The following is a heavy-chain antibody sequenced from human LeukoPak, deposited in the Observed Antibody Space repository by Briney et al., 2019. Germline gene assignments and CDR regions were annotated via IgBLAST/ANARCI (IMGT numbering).Heavy chain of an antibody. CDR2: VNQDGNDK. Sequence: GGSLRLSCAASGFTFSNYWMTWIRQAPGKGLEWVANVNQDGNDKYYVDSVKGRFTISRDNTKSSVFLQMNSLRAEDTAVYYCAVTRTRGDHWGQGTLVTVSS. CDR3: AVTRTRGDH. CDR1: GFTFSNYW. D-gene: IGHD3-10*01. J-gene: IGHJ4*02. V-gene: IGHV3-7*03.